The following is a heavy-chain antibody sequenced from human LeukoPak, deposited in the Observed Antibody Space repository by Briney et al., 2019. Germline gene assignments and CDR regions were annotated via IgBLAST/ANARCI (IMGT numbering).Heavy chain of an antibody. D-gene: IGHD6-6*01. J-gene: IGHJ4*02. Sequence: SETLSLTCTVSGGSISSGSYYWSWIRQPPGKGLEWIGSIYHSGSTYYNPSLKSRVTISVDTSKNQFSLKLSSVTAADTAVYYCAKEDSSSSNFHYWGQGTLVTVSS. CDR1: GGSISSGSYY. V-gene: IGHV4-39*07. CDR2: IYHSGST. CDR3: AKEDSSSSNFHY.